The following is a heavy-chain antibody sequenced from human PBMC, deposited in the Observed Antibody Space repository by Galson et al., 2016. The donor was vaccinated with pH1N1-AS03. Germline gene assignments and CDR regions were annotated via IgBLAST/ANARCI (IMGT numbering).Heavy chain of an antibody. CDR2: IGLDDGGT. CDR1: GYTFSNHA. CDR3: TREAWGTGIFDY. J-gene: IGHJ4*02. V-gene: IGHV1-3*03. Sequence: SVKVSCKASGYTFSNHAIHWIRQAPGQRLEWMGWIGLDDGGTLYSPEFQDRVTLSRVRSANTVYMDLSGLKSDDMAVYYCTREAWGTGIFDYWGQGTLVTVSS. D-gene: IGHD1-1*01.